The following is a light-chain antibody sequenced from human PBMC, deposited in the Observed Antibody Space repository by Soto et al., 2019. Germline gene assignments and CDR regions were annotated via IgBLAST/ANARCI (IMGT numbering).Light chain of an antibody. J-gene: IGKJ1*01. Sequence: IVMTQSPATLSVSPGERATLSCRASQAISDNLAWYQHKPGQPPRLLIYDASTRATGIPARFSGGGSGTEFTLTISSLQSEDFAVYYCQQYDNWLTWTFGQGTKVDIK. CDR2: DAS. CDR3: QQYDNWLTWT. CDR1: QAISDN. V-gene: IGKV3-15*01.